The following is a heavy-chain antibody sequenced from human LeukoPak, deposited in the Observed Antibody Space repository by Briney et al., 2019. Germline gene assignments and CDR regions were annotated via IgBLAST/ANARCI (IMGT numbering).Heavy chain of an antibody. CDR1: GGSISTNNW. J-gene: IGHJ3*02. CDR2: IFHSGIT. D-gene: IGHD2-15*01. V-gene: IGHV4-4*02. CDR3: ARQAPYCSGGSCYEWGDAFDI. Sequence: SETLSLTCAVSGGSISTNNWWSWVRQPPGKGLEWIGEIFHSGITNFNPSLKSRVTISVDKSKNQLSLKLSSVTAADTAVYYCARQAPYCSGGSCYEWGDAFDIWGPGAMVAVSS.